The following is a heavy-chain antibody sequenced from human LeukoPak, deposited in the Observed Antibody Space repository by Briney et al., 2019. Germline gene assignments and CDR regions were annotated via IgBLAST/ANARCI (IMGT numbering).Heavy chain of an antibody. D-gene: IGHD3-22*01. Sequence: SETLSLTCAVYGGSFSGYYWSWIRQPPGKGLEWIGEINHSGSTNYNPSLKSRVTISVDTSKNQFSLKLSSVTAADTAVYYCARLYDGSPRGIDYWGQGTLVTVSS. CDR3: ARLYDGSPRGIDY. V-gene: IGHV4-34*01. J-gene: IGHJ4*02. CDR2: INHSGST. CDR1: GGSFSGYY.